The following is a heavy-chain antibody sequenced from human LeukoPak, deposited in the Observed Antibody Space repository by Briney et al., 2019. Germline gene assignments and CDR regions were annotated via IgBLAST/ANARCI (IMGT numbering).Heavy chain of an antibody. V-gene: IGHV4-34*01. CDR3: ARVLYDSSGYYIFDY. J-gene: IGHJ4*02. Sequence: SETLSLTCAVYGGSFSGYYWSWIRQPPGXGLEWIGEINHSGSTNYNPSLKSRVTISVDTSKNQFSLKLSSVTAADTAVYYCARVLYDSSGYYIFDYWGQGTLVTVSS. D-gene: IGHD3-22*01. CDR1: GGSFSGYY. CDR2: INHSGST.